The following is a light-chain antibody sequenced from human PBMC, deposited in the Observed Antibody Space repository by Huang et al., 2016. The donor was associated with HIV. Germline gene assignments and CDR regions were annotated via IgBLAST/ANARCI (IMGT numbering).Light chain of an antibody. CDR3: QQYSTSSYT. Sequence: IVLTQSPATLSLSPGGRATPTCGASQSVGNNYRAWYQQKPGLAPRLFIYDAPVRATGIPDRFSGSGSGTDFTLTISRLEPEDFAMYYCQQYSTSSYTFGQGTKVDI. J-gene: IGKJ2*01. V-gene: IGKV3D-20*01. CDR1: QSVGNNY. CDR2: DAP.